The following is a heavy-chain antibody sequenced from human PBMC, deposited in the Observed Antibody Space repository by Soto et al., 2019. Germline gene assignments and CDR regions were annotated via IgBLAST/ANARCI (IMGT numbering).Heavy chain of an antibody. CDR3: TCKRRGLCSYGTFDY. CDR2: FSSGGTTK. J-gene: IGHJ4*01. V-gene: IGHV3-48*04. D-gene: IGHD2-8*02. Sequence: PGGSLRLSCAASGFTFPSFTMNWGRQAPGKGLGGGSYFSSGGTTKVYAGSLKGRFTIPRANAKNLRYVQMNSMRAEDTAGYYCTCKRRGLCSYGTFDYWGHGSLVTVSS. CDR1: GFTFPSFT.